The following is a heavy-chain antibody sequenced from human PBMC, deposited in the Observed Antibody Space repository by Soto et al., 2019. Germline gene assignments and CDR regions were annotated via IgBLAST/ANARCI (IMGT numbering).Heavy chain of an antibody. CDR3: AKDFNQLLFGFDI. J-gene: IGHJ3*02. CDR1: GFTFDDYA. D-gene: IGHD2-2*01. V-gene: IGHV3-9*01. Sequence: GGSLRLSCAASGFTFDDYAMHWVRQAPGKGLEWVSGVTWNSGSIGYADSVKGRFTIYRDNAKSSLYLQMNSLRAEDTALYYCAKDFNQLLFGFDIWGQGTMVTVSS. CDR2: VTWNSGSI.